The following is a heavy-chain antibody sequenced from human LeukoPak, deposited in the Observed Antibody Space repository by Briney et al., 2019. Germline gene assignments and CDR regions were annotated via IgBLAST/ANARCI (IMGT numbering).Heavy chain of an antibody. CDR3: ARDGGSGLDY. J-gene: IGHJ4*02. CDR1: GGSISSSSYY. V-gene: IGHV4-39*07. CDR2: IYYSGST. Sequence: SETLSLTCTVSGGSISSSSYYWGWIRQPPGKGLEWIGSIYYSGSTYYNPSLKSRVTISVDTSKNQFSLKLSSVTAADTAVYYCARDGGSGLDYWGQGTLVTVSS. D-gene: IGHD1-26*01.